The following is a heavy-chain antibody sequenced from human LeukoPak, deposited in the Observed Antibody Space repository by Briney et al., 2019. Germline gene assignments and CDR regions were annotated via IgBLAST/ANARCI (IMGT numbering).Heavy chain of an antibody. CDR1: GFTFSSYA. D-gene: IGHD3-3*01. Sequence: GGSLRLSCAASGFTFSSYAMSWVGQAPGKGLEGVANIKQDGSEKYYVDSVNGRFTISRDNAKNSLYLQMNSLRAEDTAVYYCASSYYDFWSGYHDAFDIWGQGTMVTVSS. J-gene: IGHJ3*02. CDR3: ASSYYDFWSGYHDAFDI. V-gene: IGHV3-7*01. CDR2: IKQDGSEK.